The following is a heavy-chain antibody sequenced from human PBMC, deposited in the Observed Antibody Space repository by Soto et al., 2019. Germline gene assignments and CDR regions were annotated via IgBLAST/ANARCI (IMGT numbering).Heavy chain of an antibody. CDR3: ATYNVDIVATGSAYFDY. CDR1: GGSISSGGYS. D-gene: IGHD5-12*01. CDR2: IYHSGST. V-gene: IGHV4-30-2*01. Sequence: PSETLSLTCAVSGGSISSGGYSWSWIRQPPGKGLEWIGYIYHSGSTYYSPSLKSRVTISVDRSKNQFSLKLSSVTAADTAVYYCATYNVDIVATGSAYFDYWGQGTLVTVSS. J-gene: IGHJ4*02.